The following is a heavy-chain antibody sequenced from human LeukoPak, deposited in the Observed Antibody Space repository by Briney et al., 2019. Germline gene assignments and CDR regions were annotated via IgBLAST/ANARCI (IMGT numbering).Heavy chain of an antibody. CDR1: GFTFSSYS. Sequence: GGSLRLSCAASGFTFSSYSMNWVRQAPGKGLEWVSSISSSSSYIYYADSVKGRFTISRDNAKNSLYLQMNSLRAEDTAVYYCARDPQRHCGGDCYPQDYWGQGTLVTVSS. D-gene: IGHD2-21*02. V-gene: IGHV3-21*01. J-gene: IGHJ4*02. CDR3: ARDPQRHCGGDCYPQDY. CDR2: ISSSSSYI.